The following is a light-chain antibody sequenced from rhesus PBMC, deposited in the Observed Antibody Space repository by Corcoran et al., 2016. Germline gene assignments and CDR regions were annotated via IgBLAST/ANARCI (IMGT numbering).Light chain of an antibody. Sequence: EIVLTQSPATLSLSPGERATLSCRASQSVSSNLAWYQQKPEPAPRLLIYGASSRATGIPDRFIGSGSGTDFTLTISSLETEDLAVYYCQQYSNWWTFGQGTKVEIK. CDR1: QSVSSN. CDR3: QQYSNWWT. V-gene: IGKV3-42*03. CDR2: GAS. J-gene: IGKJ1*01.